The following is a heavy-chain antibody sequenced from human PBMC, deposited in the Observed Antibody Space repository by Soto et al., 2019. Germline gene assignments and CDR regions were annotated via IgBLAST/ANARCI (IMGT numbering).Heavy chain of an antibody. CDR2: IYYTGAT. Sequence: PSETLSLTCTVSGGSVSSGDYQWTWIRQPPGKGLEWIGHIYYTGATYYNPSLKTRLTISLDTSKNQVSLSLNSVTAADTAVYYCARDQGNSLDIWGQGTMVTV. CDR3: ARDQGNSLDI. J-gene: IGHJ3*02. CDR1: GGSVSSGDYQ. V-gene: IGHV4-30-4*01.